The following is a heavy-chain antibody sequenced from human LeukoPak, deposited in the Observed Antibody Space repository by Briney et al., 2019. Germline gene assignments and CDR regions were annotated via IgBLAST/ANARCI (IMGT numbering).Heavy chain of an antibody. Sequence: GRSLRLSCAASGFTFSSYAMHWVRQAPGKGLEWVAVISNDETKKYYADSVKGRFTVSKDNSKNTLYLQMSSLRPEDTAVYYCVGDDYGDYVYWGQGTLVTVSS. CDR1: GFTFSSYA. D-gene: IGHD4-17*01. V-gene: IGHV3-30*03. J-gene: IGHJ4*02. CDR3: VGDDYGDYVY. CDR2: ISNDETKK.